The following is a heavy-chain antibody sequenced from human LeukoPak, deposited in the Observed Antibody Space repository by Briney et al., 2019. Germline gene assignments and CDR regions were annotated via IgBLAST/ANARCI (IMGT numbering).Heavy chain of an antibody. CDR2: IYYSGST. J-gene: IGHJ6*04. Sequence: PSETLSLTCTVSGGSISSYYWSWIRQPPGKGLEWIGYIYYSGSTNYNPSLKSRVTISVDTSKNQFSLKLSSVTAADTAVYYCARDLGSSTPSGVWGKGTTVTVSS. CDR3: ARDLGSSTPSGV. V-gene: IGHV4-59*01. CDR1: GGSISSYY. D-gene: IGHD3-16*01.